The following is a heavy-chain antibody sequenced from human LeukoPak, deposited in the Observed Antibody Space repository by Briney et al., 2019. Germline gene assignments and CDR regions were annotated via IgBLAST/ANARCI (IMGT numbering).Heavy chain of an antibody. CDR2: IHYSGST. V-gene: IGHV4-31*03. J-gene: IGHJ4*02. D-gene: IGHD1-26*01. Sequence: SQTLSLTCTLSSGSFSSGGYYWSWIRQHPGKGLEWIGYIHYSGSTYYNPSLKSRVTISVDTSENQFSLKLSSVTAADTAVYYCARDSLYSGSYYFDYWGQGTLVTVSS. CDR3: ARDSLYSGSYYFDY. CDR1: SGSFSSGGYY.